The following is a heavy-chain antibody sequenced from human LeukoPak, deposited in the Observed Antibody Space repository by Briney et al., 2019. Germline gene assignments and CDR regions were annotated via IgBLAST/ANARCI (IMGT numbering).Heavy chain of an antibody. V-gene: IGHV3-7*01. CDR3: AKDFDYYDSSGPIDY. CDR2: IKQDGSEK. D-gene: IGHD3-22*01. CDR1: GFTFSSYW. Sequence: PGGSLRLSCAASGFTFSSYWMSWVRQAPGKGLEWVANIKQDGSEKYYADSVKGRFTISRDNSKNTLYLQMNSLRAEDTAVCYCAKDFDYYDSSGPIDYWGQGTLVTVSS. J-gene: IGHJ4*02.